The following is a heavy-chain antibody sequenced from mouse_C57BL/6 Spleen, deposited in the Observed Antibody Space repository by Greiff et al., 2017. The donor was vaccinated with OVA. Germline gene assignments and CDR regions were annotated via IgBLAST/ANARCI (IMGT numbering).Heavy chain of an antibody. CDR1: GYTFTSYW. CDR2: IHPNSGST. V-gene: IGHV1-64*01. D-gene: IGHD1-1*01. Sequence: VQLQQSGAELVKPGASVKLSCKASGYTFTSYWMHWVKQRPGQGLEWIGMIHPNSGSTNYNEKIKSKATLTVDKSSSTAYMQLSSLTSEDSAVYYCAREGGSSPWFAYWGQGTLVTVSA. CDR3: AREGGSSPWFAY. J-gene: IGHJ3*01.